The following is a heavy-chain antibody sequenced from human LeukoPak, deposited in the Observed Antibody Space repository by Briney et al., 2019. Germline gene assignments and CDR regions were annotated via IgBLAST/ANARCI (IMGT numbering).Heavy chain of an antibody. CDR1: GGSFSGYY. CDR3: ARGRGYYYDSSGCYYFDY. J-gene: IGHJ4*02. CDR2: INHSGST. V-gene: IGHV4-34*01. Sequence: SETLSLTCAVYGGSFSGYYWSWIRQPPGKGLEWIGEINHSGSTNYNPSLKSRVTISVDTSKNQFSLKLSSVTAADTAAYYCARGRGYYYDSSGCYYFDYWGQGTLVTVSS. D-gene: IGHD3-22*01.